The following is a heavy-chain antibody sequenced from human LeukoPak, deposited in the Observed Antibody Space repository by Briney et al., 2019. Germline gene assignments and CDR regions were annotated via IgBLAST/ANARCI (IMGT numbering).Heavy chain of an antibody. Sequence: SVKVSCKASGYTFTSYGISWVRQAPGQGLEWMGRIIPIFGTANYAQKFQGRVTITTDESTSTAYMELSSLRSEDTAVYYCASAQINQYSSSWYDYWGQGTLVTVSS. CDR3: ASAQINQYSSSWYDY. CDR2: IIPIFGTA. CDR1: GYTFTSYG. D-gene: IGHD6-13*01. J-gene: IGHJ4*02. V-gene: IGHV1-69*05.